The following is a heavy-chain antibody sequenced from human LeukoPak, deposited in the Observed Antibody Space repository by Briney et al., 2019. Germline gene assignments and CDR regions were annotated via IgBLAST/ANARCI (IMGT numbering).Heavy chain of an antibody. V-gene: IGHV1-2*02. D-gene: IGHD5-18*01. CDR1: GYTFTDYY. CDR3: ASTAMVTYFDY. J-gene: IGHJ4*02. CDR2: INPNSGGT. Sequence: ASVKVSCKASGYTFTDYYMHWVRQAPGQGLEWLGWINPNSGGTNCAQKFQGRVTMTRDTSISTAYMELSRLRSDDTAVYYCASTAMVTYFDYWGQGTLVTVSS.